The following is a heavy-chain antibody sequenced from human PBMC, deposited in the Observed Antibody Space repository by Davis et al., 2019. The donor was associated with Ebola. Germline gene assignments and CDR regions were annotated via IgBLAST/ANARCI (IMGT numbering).Heavy chain of an antibody. CDR2: INPNSGGT. Sequence: AASVKVSCKASGYTFTDYYMHWVRQAPGQGLEWMGRINPNSGGTNYAQKFQGRVTMTRDTSISTAYMELSRLRSDDTAVYYCANIRSYSSSNYWGQGTLVTVSS. CDR3: ANIRSYSSSNY. CDR1: GYTFTDYY. D-gene: IGHD6-6*01. J-gene: IGHJ4*02. V-gene: IGHV1-2*06.